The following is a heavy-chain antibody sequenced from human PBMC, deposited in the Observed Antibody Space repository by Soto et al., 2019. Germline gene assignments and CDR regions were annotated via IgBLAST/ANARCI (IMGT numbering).Heavy chain of an antibody. CDR1: GFSFRSHS. D-gene: IGHD7-27*01. Sequence: EAQLVDSGVGLVQPGGSLRLSCVGSGFSFRSHSFSWVRQAPGKGLEWIAYIDTSSSFIYYIDSVAGRFVISRDNARNSLYLQMNSLRDDDTALYYCARDGLTGDAREAFDIWGQGTMVTVSS. J-gene: IGHJ3*02. V-gene: IGHV3-48*02. CDR3: ARDGLTGDAREAFDI. CDR2: IDTSSSFI.